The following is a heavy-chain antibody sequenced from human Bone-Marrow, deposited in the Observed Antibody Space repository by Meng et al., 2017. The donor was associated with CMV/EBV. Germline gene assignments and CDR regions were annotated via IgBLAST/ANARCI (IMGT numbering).Heavy chain of an antibody. J-gene: IGHJ4*02. Sequence: GGSLRFSCAASGFIFDDYAMHWVRQAPGKGLEWVSGISWNSGSIGYADSVKGRFTISRDNSKNTVNLQMNSLRAEDTAVYYCTKDSGRGGHLWFRGVDYWGQGTLVTVSS. CDR2: ISWNSGSI. CDR3: TKDSGRGGHLWFRGVDY. CDR1: GFIFDDYA. D-gene: IGHD3-10*01. V-gene: IGHV3-9*01.